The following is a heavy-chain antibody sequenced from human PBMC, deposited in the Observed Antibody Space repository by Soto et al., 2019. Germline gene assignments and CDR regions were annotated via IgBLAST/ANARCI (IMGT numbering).Heavy chain of an antibody. D-gene: IGHD1-26*01. Sequence: TSEILSLTCTVSCGYIRSYYWSWIRQPPGKGLEWIGYIYYSGSTNYNPSLKSRVTISVDTSKNQFALKLSSVTAADTAVYYCARQYGGSYADYWGQGTLVTVSS. J-gene: IGHJ4*02. V-gene: IGHV4-59*08. CDR1: CGYIRSYY. CDR2: IYYSGST. CDR3: ARQYGGSYADY.